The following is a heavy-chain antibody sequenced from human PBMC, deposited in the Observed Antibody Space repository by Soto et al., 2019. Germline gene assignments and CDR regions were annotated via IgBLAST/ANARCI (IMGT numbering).Heavy chain of an antibody. CDR1: GFTFSTYA. CDR2: ISYDESNK. CDR3: ARDSWGFDP. D-gene: IGHD7-27*01. J-gene: IGHJ5*02. V-gene: IGHV3-30-3*01. Sequence: QVQLVQSGGGVVQPGRSLRLSCAASGFTFSTYAMHWVRQVPGKGLDWVAFISYDESNKYYADSVNGRFTISRDNSGNKLYLQMNSLRIEDTAVYYCARDSWGFDPWGQGTLVTVSS.